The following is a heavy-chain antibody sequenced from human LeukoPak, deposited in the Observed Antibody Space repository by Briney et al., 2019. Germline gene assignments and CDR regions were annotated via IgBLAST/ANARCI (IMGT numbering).Heavy chain of an antibody. V-gene: IGHV1-18*01. D-gene: IGHD3-22*01. CDR1: GYTFTSYG. J-gene: IGHJ4*02. Sequence: ASVKVSCKASGYTFTSYGISWVRQAPGQGLEWMGWISAYNGNTNYAQKLQGRVTMTTDTSTSTAYMELRSLRSEDTAVYYCARGGRSYYYDSSGYFFWGQGTLVTVSS. CDR3: ARGGRSYYYDSSGYFF. CDR2: ISAYNGNT.